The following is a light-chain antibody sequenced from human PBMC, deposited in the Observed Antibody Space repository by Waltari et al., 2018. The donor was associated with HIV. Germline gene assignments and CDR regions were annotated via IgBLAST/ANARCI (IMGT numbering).Light chain of an antibody. CDR3: QQYNAWPRT. CDR2: GAS. V-gene: IGKV3-15*01. J-gene: IGKJ1*01. CDR1: QRVSSS. Sequence: IVMTQSPATLSVSPGGRATLSCRASQRVSSSLVWYQHKPGQAPRLLIYGASTRATGIPARFSGSGSGTEFTLTINSLQSEDFAVYYCQQYNAWPRTFGQGTKVEVK.